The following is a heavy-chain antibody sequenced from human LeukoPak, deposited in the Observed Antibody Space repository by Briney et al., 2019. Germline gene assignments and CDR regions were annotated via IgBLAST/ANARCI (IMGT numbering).Heavy chain of an antibody. CDR1: GGSISSSSYY. J-gene: IGHJ4*02. D-gene: IGHD3-22*01. V-gene: IGHV4-39*07. Sequence: SETLSLTCTVSGGSISSSSYYWGWIRQPPGKGLEWIGSIYYSGSTYYNPSLKSRVTISVDTSKNQFSLKLSSVTAADTAVYYCARLPVDDGIGYYSAFDYWGQGTLVTVSS. CDR3: ARLPVDDGIGYYSAFDY. CDR2: IYYSGST.